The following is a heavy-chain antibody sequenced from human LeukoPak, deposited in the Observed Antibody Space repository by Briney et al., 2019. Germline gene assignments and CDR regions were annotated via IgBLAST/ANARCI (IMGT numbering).Heavy chain of an antibody. D-gene: IGHD5-24*01. J-gene: IGHJ4*02. V-gene: IGHV3-30*04. CDR2: ISYDGSNK. CDR1: GFTFSSYA. Sequence: GGSLRLSCAASGFTFSSYAMHWVRQAPGKGLEGVAVISYDGSNKYYADSVKGRFTISRDNSKNTLDLQMNSLRAEDTAVYYCARVMAPEGLGYFDYWGQGTLVTVSS. CDR3: ARVMAPEGLGYFDY.